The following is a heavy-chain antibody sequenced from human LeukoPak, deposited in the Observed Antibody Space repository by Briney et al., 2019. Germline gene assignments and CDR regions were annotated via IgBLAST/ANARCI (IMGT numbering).Heavy chain of an antibody. CDR1: GFTFSSYE. V-gene: IGHV3-48*03. D-gene: IGHD5-12*01. CDR3: ARGGGYSGYDLDAFDI. J-gene: IGHJ3*02. CDR2: ITSGSTI. Sequence: GGSLRLSCAASGFTFSSYEMNWVRQAPGKGLEWVSYITSGSTIYYADSVKGRFTISRDNPKNSLYLQMDSLRAEDTAVYYCARGGGYSGYDLDAFDIWGQGTMVTVSS.